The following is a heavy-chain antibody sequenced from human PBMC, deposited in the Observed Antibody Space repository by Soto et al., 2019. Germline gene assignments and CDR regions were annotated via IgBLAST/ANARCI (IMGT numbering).Heavy chain of an antibody. Sequence: PLEILSLTCTVSGYSIRSGNHYWSRIRQPPGKGLEWIGYIYYSGSTYYSPSLKSRVTISVDTSKNQFSLKPNSVTAADTAVYYCARVDILTVYGFMDVWGQGTTVTVSS. CDR2: IYYSGST. V-gene: IGHV4-30-4*01. CDR1: GYSIRSGNHY. D-gene: IGHD3-9*01. CDR3: ARVDILTVYGFMDV. J-gene: IGHJ6*02.